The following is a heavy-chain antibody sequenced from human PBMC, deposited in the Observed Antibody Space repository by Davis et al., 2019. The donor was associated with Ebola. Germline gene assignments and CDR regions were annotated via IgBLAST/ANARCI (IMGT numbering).Heavy chain of an antibody. V-gene: IGHV1-18*01. D-gene: IGHD1-1*01. J-gene: IGHJ4*02. Sequence: ASVKVSCKTSGYNFTNYGISWVRQAPGQGLEWMGWINPHNGNTNYAQNVQGRVIMTSDTATTTAYMEVGSLRSDDTAVYYCARAQFPTTSDHWGQGTLVTVSS. CDR3: ARAQFPTTSDH. CDR1: GYNFTNYG. CDR2: INPHNGNT.